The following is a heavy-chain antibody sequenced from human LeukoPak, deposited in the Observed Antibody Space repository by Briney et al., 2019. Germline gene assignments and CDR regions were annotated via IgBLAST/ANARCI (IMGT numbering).Heavy chain of an antibody. J-gene: IGHJ5*02. Sequence: PSETLSLTCTVSGGSISSYYWSWIRQPPGKGLEWIGYIYYSGSTNYNPSLKSRVTISVDTSKNQFSLKLSSVTAADTAVYYCAREEQRRRTLLWFGDHPKTNWFDPWGQGTLVTVSS. V-gene: IGHV4-59*01. CDR3: AREEQRRRTLLWFGDHPKTNWFDP. CDR1: GGSISSYY. CDR2: IYYSGST. D-gene: IGHD3-10*01.